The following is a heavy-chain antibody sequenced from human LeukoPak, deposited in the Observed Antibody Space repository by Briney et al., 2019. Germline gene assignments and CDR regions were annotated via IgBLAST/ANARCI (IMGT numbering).Heavy chain of an antibody. CDR1: GASISSYS. CDR3: AGSIAVPGGVDY. D-gene: IGHD6-19*01. V-gene: IGHV4-4*07. CDR2: MHVSGST. Sequence: SETLSLTCTVSGASISSYSWTWIRQPAGKGLEWIGRMHVSGSTNYNPSLGGRVTISVDKSKNQVSLKLSSVTAADTAVYYCAGSIAVPGGVDYWGQGTLVTVSS. J-gene: IGHJ4*02.